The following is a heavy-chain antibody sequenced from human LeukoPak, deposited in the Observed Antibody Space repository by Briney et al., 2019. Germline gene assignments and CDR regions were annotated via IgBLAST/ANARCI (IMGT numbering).Heavy chain of an antibody. CDR3: AGEDDSYDY. D-gene: IGHD5-18*01. CDR2: IYYSGST. Sequence: PSEPLTLTCTVSGGSISSYYWSWIRQPPGKALEWLGYIYYSGSTNYNPSLKSRVTISVDTSKNQFSLKLSSVTAADTAVYYCAGEDDSYDYWGQGTLVTVSS. CDR1: GGSISSYY. V-gene: IGHV4-59*08. J-gene: IGHJ4*02.